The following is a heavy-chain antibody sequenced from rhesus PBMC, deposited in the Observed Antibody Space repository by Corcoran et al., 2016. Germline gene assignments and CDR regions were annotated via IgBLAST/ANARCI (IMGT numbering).Heavy chain of an antibody. D-gene: IGHD4-23*01. CDR2: IYGSGGRT. Sequence: QVQLQESGPGLVKPSETLSLTCAVSGGSIRSNYWSWIRQPPGKGLEWIGRIYGSGGRTDYNPSLKSRVTISTDTSKNQFSLKLSSVTAADTAVYYCARYSNYVRGIADYWGQGVLVTVSS. V-gene: IGHV4-160*01. CDR3: ARYSNYVRGIADY. CDR1: GGSIRSNY. J-gene: IGHJ4*01.